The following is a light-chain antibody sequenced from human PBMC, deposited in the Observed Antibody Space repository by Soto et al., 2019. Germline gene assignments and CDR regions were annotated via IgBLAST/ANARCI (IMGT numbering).Light chain of an antibody. V-gene: IGLV2-14*01. Sequence: QSALAQPASVSGSPGQSITISCTGTSSDVGGYNYVSWYQHHPGKAPKLMIYAVSNRPSGVSNRFSGSKSGNTASLTISGLQPEDEADYYCNSYTNRYTFVLGSGTKVTVL. CDR1: SSDVGGYNY. CDR3: NSYTNRYTFV. CDR2: AVS. J-gene: IGLJ1*01.